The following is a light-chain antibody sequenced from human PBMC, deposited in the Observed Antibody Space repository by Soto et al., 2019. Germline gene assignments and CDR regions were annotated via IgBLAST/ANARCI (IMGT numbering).Light chain of an antibody. CDR2: RAS. Sequence: EILLTQSPDTLSLSSGERATLSCRASQSVSSGYLAWYQQKPGQAPRLLIYRASSRASGIPDRFSASGSGTDFTLTISRLEPEDFAVYYCQQYENLPLTLGGGTKVDIK. CDR3: QQYENLPLT. CDR1: QSVSSGY. J-gene: IGKJ4*01. V-gene: IGKV3-20*01.